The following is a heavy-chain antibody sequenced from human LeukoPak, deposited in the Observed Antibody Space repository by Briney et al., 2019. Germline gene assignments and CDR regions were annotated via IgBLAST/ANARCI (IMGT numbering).Heavy chain of an antibody. D-gene: IGHD6-13*01. J-gene: IGHJ3*02. Sequence: SETLSLTCTVSGGSISSSSYYWGWIRQPPGKGLEWIGSIYYSGSTYYNPSPKSRVTISVDTSKNQFSLRLSSVTAADTAVYYCARDSAAAAGYNGAFDIWGQGTMVTVSS. CDR2: IYYSGST. CDR1: GGSISSSSYY. CDR3: ARDSAAAAGYNGAFDI. V-gene: IGHV4-39*07.